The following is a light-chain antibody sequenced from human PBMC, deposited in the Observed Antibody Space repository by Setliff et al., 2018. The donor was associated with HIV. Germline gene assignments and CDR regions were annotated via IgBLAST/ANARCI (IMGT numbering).Light chain of an antibody. CDR3: ASYTGTSTPYV. V-gene: IGLV2-14*03. CDR1: SSDVGDHDY. CDR2: DVS. J-gene: IGLJ1*01. Sequence: QSALAQPASVSGSPGQSIIISCTGSSSDVGDHDYVSWYQQHPGKAPKLLIYDVSERPSGVSRHFSGSESGNTASLTISGLQVEDEGDYYCASYTGTSTPYVFGSGTKVTVL.